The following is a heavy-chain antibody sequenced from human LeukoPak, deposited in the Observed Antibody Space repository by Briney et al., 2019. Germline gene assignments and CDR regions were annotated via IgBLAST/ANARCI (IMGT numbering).Heavy chain of an antibody. CDR2: IYYSGST. J-gene: IGHJ4*02. CDR3: ARQSPSRPLDY. D-gene: IGHD6-13*01. CDR1: GFTFRTYW. V-gene: IGHV4-39*01. Sequence: ESLRLSCAASGFTFRTYWMTWVRQAPGKGLEWIGSIYYSGSTYYNPSLKSRVTISVDTSKNQFSLKLSSVTAADTAVYYCARQSPSRPLDYWGQGTLVTVSS.